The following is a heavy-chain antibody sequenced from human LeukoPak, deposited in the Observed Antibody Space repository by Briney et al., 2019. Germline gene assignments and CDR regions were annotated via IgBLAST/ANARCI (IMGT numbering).Heavy chain of an antibody. CDR3: ARAAITAMVKYYFDY. D-gene: IGHD5-18*01. V-gene: IGHV1-18*01. CDR1: GYTFTSYG. J-gene: IGHJ4*02. CDR2: ISAYNGNT. Sequence: ASVKVSCKASGYTFTSYGISWVRQAPGQGGEGMGWISAYNGNTNYAQKLQGRVTMTTATSTSTAYMELRSLRSDDTAVYYCARAAITAMVKYYFDYWGQGTLVTVSS.